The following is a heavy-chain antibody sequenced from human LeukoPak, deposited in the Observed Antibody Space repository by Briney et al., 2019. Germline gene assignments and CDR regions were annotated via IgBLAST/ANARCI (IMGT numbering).Heavy chain of an antibody. CDR1: GFTFSNYA. J-gene: IGHJ4*02. CDR3: VIWGDYDVLTGYYVPDY. CDR2: ITGSGTST. V-gene: IGHV3-23*01. D-gene: IGHD3-9*01. Sequence: GASLRLSCVASGFTFSNYAVSWVRQAPGKGLEWVSAITGSGTSTYYADSLKGRFTISRDNSKNTVFLQMNSLRHEDTAIYYCVIWGDYDVLTGYYVPDYWGQGTLVTVSS.